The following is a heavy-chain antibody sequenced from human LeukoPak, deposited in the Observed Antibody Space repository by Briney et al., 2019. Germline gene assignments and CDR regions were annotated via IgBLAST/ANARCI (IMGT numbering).Heavy chain of an antibody. J-gene: IGHJ4*02. CDR2: INPYSGDT. CDR3: ARASVENTLRIDDY. V-gene: IGHV1-2*02. D-gene: IGHD2-15*01. Sequence: ASVKVSCKASGYTFTYYYMHWVRQAPGQGLEWMGWINPYSGDTNYAQKFQGRVTMTRDTSITTAYMDLSRLKSDDTAVYYCARASVENTLRIDDYWGQGTLVTVSS. CDR1: GYTFTYYY.